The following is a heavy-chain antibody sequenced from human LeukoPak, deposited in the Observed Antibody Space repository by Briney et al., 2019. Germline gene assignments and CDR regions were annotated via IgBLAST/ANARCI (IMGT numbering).Heavy chain of an antibody. J-gene: IGHJ5*02. CDR2: ISGSGGST. Sequence: PGGSLRLSCAASGFTFSSYAMSWVRQAPGKGLEWVSAISGSGGSTYYADSVKGRFTISRDNSKNTLYLQMNSLRAEDTAVYYCAKDPAARTLSPWFDPWGQGTLVTVSS. V-gene: IGHV3-23*01. CDR3: AKDPAARTLSPWFDP. CDR1: GFTFSSYA.